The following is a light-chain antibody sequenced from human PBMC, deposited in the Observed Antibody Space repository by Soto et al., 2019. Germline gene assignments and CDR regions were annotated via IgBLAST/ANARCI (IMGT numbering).Light chain of an antibody. CDR2: DAS. V-gene: IGKV3-11*01. Sequence: EILLTQSPATLSLSPGERATLSCRASQSVSSYLAWYQQKPGQAPRLLIYDASNRATGIPDRFSGSGSGTDFTLTISRLEPEDFAVYYCQQRSNWPPSTFGQGTRLEIK. CDR3: QQRSNWPPST. J-gene: IGKJ5*01. CDR1: QSVSSY.